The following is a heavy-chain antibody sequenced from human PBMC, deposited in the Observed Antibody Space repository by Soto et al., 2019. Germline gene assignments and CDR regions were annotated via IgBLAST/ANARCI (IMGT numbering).Heavy chain of an antibody. D-gene: IGHD7-27*01. Sequence: GGSLRLSCAASGFTFSSYAMHWVRQAPGKGLEWVAVISYDGSNKYYADSVKGRFTISRDNSKNTLYLQMNSLRAEDTAVYYCARDGLGIPYYFDYWGQGTLVTVSS. CDR3: ARDGLGIPYYFDY. V-gene: IGHV3-30*04. J-gene: IGHJ4*02. CDR2: ISYDGSNK. CDR1: GFTFSSYA.